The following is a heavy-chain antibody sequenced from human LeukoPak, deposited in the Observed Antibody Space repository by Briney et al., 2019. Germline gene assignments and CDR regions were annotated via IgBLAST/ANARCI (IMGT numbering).Heavy chain of an antibody. D-gene: IGHD3-22*01. V-gene: IGHV3-53*01. J-gene: IGHJ4*02. CDR3: ARAQFYHDSSTYGPDY. Sequence: GGSLRLSYAASGFTVSSNYMSWVRQAPRKGLDGVSVIYGGGSTYYADSVKGRFSISRDTSKNAVYLQMNSLRAEDTAVYYCARAQFYHDSSTYGPDYWGQGTLVTVSS. CDR2: IYGGGST. CDR1: GFTVSSNY.